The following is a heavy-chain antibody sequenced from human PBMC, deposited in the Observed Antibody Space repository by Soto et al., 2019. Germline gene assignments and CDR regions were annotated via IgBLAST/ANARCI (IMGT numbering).Heavy chain of an antibody. D-gene: IGHD3-10*01. V-gene: IGHV4-39*02. CDR3: AKGGSGSYSNAFDI. J-gene: IGHJ3*02. CDR1: GDSISSSKYY. Sequence: SETLSLTCTFSGDSISSSKYYWGWIRQPPGKGLEWIGSSYYSGSPYYNSSLKSRVTISVDTSKNHFSLKLSSVTAADTAVYYCAKGGSGSYSNAFDIWGQGTMVTVSS. CDR2: SYYSGSP.